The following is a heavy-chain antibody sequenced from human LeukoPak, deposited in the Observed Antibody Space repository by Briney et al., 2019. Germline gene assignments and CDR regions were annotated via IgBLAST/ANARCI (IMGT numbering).Heavy chain of an antibody. D-gene: IGHD6-13*01. CDR1: GFTFSSYA. Sequence: GGSLRLSCAASGFTFSSYAMSWVRQAPGKGLEWVSVIYSGGSTYYADSVKGRFTISRDNSKNTLYLQMNSLRAEDTAVYYCASSWHEEGLVWYYFDYWGQGTLVTVSS. J-gene: IGHJ4*02. CDR2: IYSGGST. V-gene: IGHV3-53*01. CDR3: ASSWHEEGLVWYYFDY.